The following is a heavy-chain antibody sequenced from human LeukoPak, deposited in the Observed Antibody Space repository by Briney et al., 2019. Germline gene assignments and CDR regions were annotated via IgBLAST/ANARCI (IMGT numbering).Heavy chain of an antibody. D-gene: IGHD3-22*01. J-gene: IGHJ3*02. CDR2: ISSSSSYI. CDR3: ARNLDSSGYYDGAFDI. CDR1: GFTFSSYS. Sequence: GGSLRLSCAASGFTFSSYSMNWVRQAPGKGLEWVSSISSSSSYIYYADSVKGRFTISRDNAKNSLYLQMNSLRAEDTAVYYCARNLDSSGYYDGAFDIWGQGTMVTVSS. V-gene: IGHV3-21*01.